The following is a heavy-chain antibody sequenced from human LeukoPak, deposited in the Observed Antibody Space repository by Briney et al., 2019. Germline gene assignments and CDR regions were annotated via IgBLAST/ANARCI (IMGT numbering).Heavy chain of an antibody. Sequence: SVKVSCKASGGTFSGYAISWVRQAPGQGLEWMGRIIPIFGTANYAQKFQGRVTITTDESTSTAYMELSSLRSEDTAVYYCARGGRSAAGRFDPWGQGTLVTVSS. D-gene: IGHD6-13*01. CDR3: ARGGRSAAGRFDP. CDR1: GGTFSGYA. V-gene: IGHV1-69*05. J-gene: IGHJ5*02. CDR2: IIPIFGTA.